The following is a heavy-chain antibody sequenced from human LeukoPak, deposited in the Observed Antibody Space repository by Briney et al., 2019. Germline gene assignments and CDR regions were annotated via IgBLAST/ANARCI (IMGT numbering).Heavy chain of an antibody. Sequence: GESLKISCKGSGYTFTSSWLGWVRQMPGKGLEWMGIIYPGDSDTRYSPSFQGQVTISADKSISTAYLQWSSLTASDTAMYYCAWGNSIDQFDQWGQGTLVTVSS. V-gene: IGHV5-51*01. D-gene: IGHD7-27*01. CDR2: IYPGDSDT. J-gene: IGHJ4*02. CDR1: GYTFTSSW. CDR3: AWGNSIDQFDQ.